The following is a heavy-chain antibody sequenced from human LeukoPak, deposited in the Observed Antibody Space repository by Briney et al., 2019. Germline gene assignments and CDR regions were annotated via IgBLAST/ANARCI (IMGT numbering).Heavy chain of an antibody. Sequence: GASVKVSCKASGGTFSSYAISWVRQAPGQGPEWMGVISPSGGSTTYAQKFQGRVTLTRDMSTSTDYLELSSLRSEDTAVYYCARDNSVRDEAWWSNPWGQGTLVTVSS. CDR3: ARDNSVRDEAWWSNP. CDR2: ISPSGGST. D-gene: IGHD5-24*01. V-gene: IGHV1-46*01. CDR1: GGTFSSYA. J-gene: IGHJ5*02.